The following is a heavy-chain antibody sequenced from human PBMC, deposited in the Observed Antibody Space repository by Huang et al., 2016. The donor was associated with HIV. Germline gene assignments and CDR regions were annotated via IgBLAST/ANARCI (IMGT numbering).Heavy chain of an antibody. D-gene: IGHD6-13*01. CDR3: ARASWYEPRSWYFGL. Sequence: QVQLQQWGAGLLKPSETLSLTCAVYGGSVSGHYWSWIRQPPGKGVEWIAEINDNGYTNYNPSLKSRVTISVHTSRNQFSLKLNSVTAADAAVYYCARASWYEPRSWYFGLWGRGTLVTVSS. V-gene: IGHV4-34*01. J-gene: IGHJ2*01. CDR2: INDNGYT. CDR1: GGSVSGHY.